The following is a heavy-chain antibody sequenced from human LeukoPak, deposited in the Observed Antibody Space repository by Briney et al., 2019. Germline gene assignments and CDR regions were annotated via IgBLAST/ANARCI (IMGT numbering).Heavy chain of an antibody. J-gene: IGHJ6*03. CDR2: MNPNSGNT. V-gene: IGHV1-8*03. CDR3: ARAGHYYYYMDV. CDR1: GYTLTSYD. Sequence: GASVKVSCKASGYTLTSYDINWVRQATGQGLEWMGWMNPNSGNTGYAQKFQGRVTITRNTSISTAYMELSSLRSEDTAVYYCARAGHYYYYMDVWGKGTTVTVSS.